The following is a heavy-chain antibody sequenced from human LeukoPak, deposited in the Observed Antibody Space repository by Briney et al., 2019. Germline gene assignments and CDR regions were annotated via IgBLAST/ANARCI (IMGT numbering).Heavy chain of an antibody. CDR3: ARVVGGDYYFDY. CDR2: ISSSSSYI. V-gene: IGHV3-21*01. J-gene: IGHJ4*02. Sequence: GGSLRLSCAVSGLTFSSYNMNWVRQAPGKGLEWVSSISSSSSYIYYADSVKGRFTISRDNAKNSLYLQMNSLRAEDTAVYYCARVVGGDYYFDYWGQGTLVTVSS. D-gene: IGHD1-26*01. CDR1: GLTFSSYN.